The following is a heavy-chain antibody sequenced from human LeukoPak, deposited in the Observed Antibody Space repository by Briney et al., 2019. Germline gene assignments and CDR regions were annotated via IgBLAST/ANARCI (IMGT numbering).Heavy chain of an antibody. CDR2: ISAYNGNT. CDR3: ARPNYDFWSGKRYYMDV. J-gene: IGHJ6*03. Sequence: ASVKVSCKASGYTFTSYGISWVRQAPGQGLEWMGRISAYNGNTNYAQKLQGRVTMTTDTSTSTAYMELRSLRSDDTAVYYCARPNYDFWSGKRYYMDVWGKGTTVTVSS. V-gene: IGHV1-18*04. D-gene: IGHD3-3*01. CDR1: GYTFTSYG.